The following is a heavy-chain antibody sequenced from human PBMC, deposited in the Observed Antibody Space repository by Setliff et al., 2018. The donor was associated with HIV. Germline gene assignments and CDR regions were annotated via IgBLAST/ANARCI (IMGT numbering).Heavy chain of an antibody. D-gene: IGHD3-3*01. CDR2: IYDSGVT. Sequence: ETLSLTCTVSGATISRHFWSWIRQSPGKGLEWIGTIYDSGVTKYNPSLKTRVRVSVDTSKSHLSLRLTSVTPADTAVYYCARRQWGTSGYYEFFQQWGQGSLVTVPQ. CDR1: GATISRHF. J-gene: IGHJ1*01. CDR3: ARRQWGTSGYYEFFQQ. V-gene: IGHV4-59*11.